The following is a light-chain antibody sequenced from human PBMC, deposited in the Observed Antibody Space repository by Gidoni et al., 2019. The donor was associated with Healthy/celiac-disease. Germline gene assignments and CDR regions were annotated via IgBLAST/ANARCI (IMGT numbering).Light chain of an antibody. CDR2: WAS. CDR3: QQYYSTPPT. J-gene: IGKJ1*01. CDR1: QSVLYSSNNKNY. V-gene: IGKV4-1*01. Sequence: DIVMIQSPDSLAVSLGERATINCKSSQSVLYSSNNKNYLAWYQQKPGQPPKLLIYWASTRESGVPDRFSGSGSGTDFILTISSLQAEDVAVYYCQQYYSTPPTFGQGTKVEIK.